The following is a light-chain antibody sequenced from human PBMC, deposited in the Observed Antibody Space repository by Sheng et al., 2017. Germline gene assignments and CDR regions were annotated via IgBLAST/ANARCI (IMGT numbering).Light chain of an antibody. CDR1: QSVSSSY. J-gene: IGKJ1*01. Sequence: EIVLTQSPGTLSLSPGDRATLSCRASQSVSSSYLAWYQQKPGQAPRPLIYGASSRATGIPDRFSGSGSGTDFTLTISRLEPEDFAVYYCQQYGSSPWTFGQGTKVEMK. CDR3: QQYGSSPWT. V-gene: IGKV3-20*01. CDR2: GAS.